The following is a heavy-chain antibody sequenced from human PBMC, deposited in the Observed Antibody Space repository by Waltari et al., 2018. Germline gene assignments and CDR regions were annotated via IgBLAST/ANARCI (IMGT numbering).Heavy chain of an antibody. J-gene: IGHJ5*02. V-gene: IGHV3-23*01. CDR2: VSGSCRST. CDR1: GFTFNNFA. CDR3: AGSLGWFDP. Sequence: VQLLESGGGLVQPGGSLRLSCAASGFTFNNFAMTWVRQAPGEGLEWVSAVSGSCRSTYHADSVRGRFTISRDNSKNTLYLQMTGLRAEYTAVYYCAGSLGWFDPWGQGTLVTVSS.